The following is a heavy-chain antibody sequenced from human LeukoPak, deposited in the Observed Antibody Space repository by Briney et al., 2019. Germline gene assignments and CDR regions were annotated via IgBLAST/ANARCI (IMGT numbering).Heavy chain of an antibody. CDR2: INHSGST. D-gene: IGHD4-17*01. V-gene: IGHV4-34*01. Sequence: SETLSLTCAVYGGSFSGYYWSWIRQPPGKGLEWIGEINHSGSTNYNPSLKGRVTISVDPSKNQFSLKLSSVTAADTAVYYCARMTTVTTSYYYGMDVWGQGTTVTVSS. CDR3: ARMTTVTTSYYYGMDV. CDR1: GGSFSGYY. J-gene: IGHJ6*02.